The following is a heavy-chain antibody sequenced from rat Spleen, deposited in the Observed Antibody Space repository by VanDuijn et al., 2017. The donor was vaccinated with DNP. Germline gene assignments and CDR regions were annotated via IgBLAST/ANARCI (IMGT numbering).Heavy chain of an antibody. CDR2: ISYDGSST. CDR3: VTGVYGGYEDWFAY. J-gene: IGHJ3*01. D-gene: IGHD1-11*01. CDR1: GFTFSDYA. V-gene: IGHV5-7*01. Sequence: EVQLVESGGGLVQPGNSLKLSCATSGFTFSDYAMAWVRQSPKKGLEWVATISYDGSSTYYRDSVQGRFTISRDNTKNTQYLQMDSLTSEDTATYYCVTGVYGGYEDWFAYWGQGTLVTVSS.